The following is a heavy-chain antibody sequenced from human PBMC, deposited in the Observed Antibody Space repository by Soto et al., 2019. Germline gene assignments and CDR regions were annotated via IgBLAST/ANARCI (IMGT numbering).Heavy chain of an antibody. CDR1: GYSFATYA. D-gene: IGHD1-1*01. CDR3: ARRYKSAGWLEP. V-gene: IGHV1-3*01. J-gene: IGHJ5*02. Sequence: QVQLVQSGAEVKKPGTSVKVSCKASGYSFATYAIHWVRQAPGQGLEWMGWINPATGNTEYSDKFQDRVTFTRDTSATTAYMELRGLRSEDTAVYYCARRYKSAGWLEPWGQGTPVTVSS. CDR2: INPATGNT.